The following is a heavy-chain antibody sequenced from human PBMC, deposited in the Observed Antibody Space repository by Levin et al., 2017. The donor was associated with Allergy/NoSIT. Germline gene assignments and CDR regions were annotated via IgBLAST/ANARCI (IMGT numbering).Heavy chain of an antibody. V-gene: IGHV3-66*01. J-gene: IGHJ4*02. CDR1: GFTVSSNY. D-gene: IGHD5-18*01. CDR3: ATRRGYSYGYAY. CDR2: INSGGST. Sequence: LSLTCAASGFTVSSNYMSWVRQAPGKGLEWVSVINSGGSTYYSDSVKGRFTISRDNSNNTLHLQMNSLRAEDTAVYYCATRRGYSYGYAYWGQGTLVTVSS.